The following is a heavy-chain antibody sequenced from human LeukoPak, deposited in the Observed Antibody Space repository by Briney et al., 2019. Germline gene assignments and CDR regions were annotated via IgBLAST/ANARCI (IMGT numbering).Heavy chain of an antibody. D-gene: IGHD4-23*01. V-gene: IGHV1-2*02. CDR3: ARRLGLRWDLQAFDI. J-gene: IGHJ3*02. CDR2: INPNSGGT. Sequence: GASVKLSCKAFGYTFTGYWMHWVRQAPGQGLEWMGWINPNSGGTNYAQKFQGRVTMTRDTSISTAYMELSRLKSDDTAVYYCARRLGLRWDLQAFDIWGQGTMVTVSS. CDR1: GYTFTGYW.